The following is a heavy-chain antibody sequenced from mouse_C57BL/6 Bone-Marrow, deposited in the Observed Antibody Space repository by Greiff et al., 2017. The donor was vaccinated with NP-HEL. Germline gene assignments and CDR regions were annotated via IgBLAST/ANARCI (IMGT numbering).Heavy chain of an antibody. CDR2: IYPNNGGN. CDR3: ARCLITTVVCHCDK. V-gene: IGHV1-34*01. Sequence: VQLQQSGPELVKPGASVKMSCKASGYTFTDYYMHWVKQSHGQSLEWIGYIYPNNGGNGYNQKFKGKATLTVDTSSSTAYMELRSLTSEDSAVYYCARCLITTVVCHCDKWGQGTTLTVTS. D-gene: IGHD1-1*01. J-gene: IGHJ2*01. CDR1: GYTFTDYY.